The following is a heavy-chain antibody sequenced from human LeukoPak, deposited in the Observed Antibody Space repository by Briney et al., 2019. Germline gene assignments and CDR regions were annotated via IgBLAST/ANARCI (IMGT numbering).Heavy chain of an antibody. CDR2: ISSSDSTI. J-gene: IGHJ5*02. CDR3: ARDRIAALWFDP. D-gene: IGHD6-13*01. CDR1: GFTFSSYS. Sequence: GSLRLSCAASGFTFSSYSMNWVRQAPGEGLEWVSYISSSDSTIYYADSVKGRFTISRDNAKNSLYLQMNSLRDEDAAVYYCARDRIAALWFDPWGQGTLVTVSS. V-gene: IGHV3-48*02.